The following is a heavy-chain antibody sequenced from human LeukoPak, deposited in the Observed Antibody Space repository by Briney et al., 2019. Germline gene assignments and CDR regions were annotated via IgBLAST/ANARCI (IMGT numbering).Heavy chain of an antibody. D-gene: IGHD3-16*01. CDR3: ARGLGRSTFFSPNWFDP. Sequence: PSETLSLTCAVYGGSFSGYYWSWIRQPPGKGLEWIGEINHSGSTNYNPSLKSRVTISVDTSKNQFSLKLSSVTAADTAVYYCARGLGRSTFFSPNWFDPWGQGTLVTVSS. CDR2: INHSGST. J-gene: IGHJ5*02. CDR1: GGSFSGYY. V-gene: IGHV4-34*01.